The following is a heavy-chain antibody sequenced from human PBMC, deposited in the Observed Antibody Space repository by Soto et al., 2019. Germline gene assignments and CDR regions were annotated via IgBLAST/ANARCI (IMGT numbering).Heavy chain of an antibody. CDR2: IFHSGST. CDR3: ARVTGTTPSIIDY. Sequence: SETLSLTCTVSGGSITSHYWSWIRQPPGKGLEWIGYIFHSGSTNYNPSLKSRITISVDTSKNQFSLKLSSVTAADTAVYYCARVTGTTPSIIDYWGQGTLVTVSS. V-gene: IGHV4-59*11. J-gene: IGHJ4*02. D-gene: IGHD1-20*01. CDR1: GGSITSHY.